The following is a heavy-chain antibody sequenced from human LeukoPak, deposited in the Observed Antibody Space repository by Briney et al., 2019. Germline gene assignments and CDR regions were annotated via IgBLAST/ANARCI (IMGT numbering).Heavy chain of an antibody. D-gene: IGHD3-22*01. CDR1: GYTFTGYY. CDR2: INPNSGGT. J-gene: IGHJ4*02. CDR3: ARDVTVYYDSSGSSIDN. V-gene: IGHV1-2*06. Sequence: ASVKVSCKASGYTFTGYYMHWVRQAPGQGLEWMGRINPNSGGTNYAQKFQGRVTMTRDTSISTAYMELSRLRSDDTAVYYCARDVTVYYDSSGSSIDNWGQGTLVTVSS.